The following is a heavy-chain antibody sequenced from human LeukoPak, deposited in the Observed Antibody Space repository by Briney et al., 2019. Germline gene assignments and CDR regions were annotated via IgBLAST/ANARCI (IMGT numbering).Heavy chain of an antibody. CDR2: INPNSGDT. J-gene: IGHJ4*02. D-gene: IGHD2-2*01. V-gene: IGHV1-2*06. Sequence: ASVKVSCTASGYTFTGYHMHWVRQAPGQGLEWMGRINPNSGDTNYAQKFQGRVTMTRDTSISTAYMELSRLRSDDTAVYYCARDYCSSTSCLFDYWGQGTLVTVSS. CDR1: GYTFTGYH. CDR3: ARDYCSSTSCLFDY.